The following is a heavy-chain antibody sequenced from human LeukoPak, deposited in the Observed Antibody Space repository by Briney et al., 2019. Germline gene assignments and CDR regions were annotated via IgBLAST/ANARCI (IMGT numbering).Heavy chain of an antibody. Sequence: GGSLRLSCAASGFTFRSYEMNWVRQAPGKGLEWVSAISGSGGSTYYADSVKGRFTISRDNSKNTLYLQMNSLRAEDTAVYYCATQRSGWRKLGFDYWGQGTLVTVSS. D-gene: IGHD6-19*01. CDR2: ISGSGGST. V-gene: IGHV3-23*01. CDR3: ATQRSGWRKLGFDY. J-gene: IGHJ4*02. CDR1: GFTFRSYE.